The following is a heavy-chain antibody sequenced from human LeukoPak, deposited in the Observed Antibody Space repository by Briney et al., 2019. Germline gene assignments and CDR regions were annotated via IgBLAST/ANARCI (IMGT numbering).Heavy chain of an antibody. V-gene: IGHV4-34*01. J-gene: IGHJ4*02. CDR1: GGSFSGYY. Sequence: PSETLSLTCAVYGGSFSGYYWSWIRQPPGKGLEWIGEINHSGSTNYNPSLKSRVTISVDTSKNQFSLKLSSVTAADTAVYYCARSRSYCSSTSCSYFDYWGQGTLVTVSS. CDR2: INHSGST. D-gene: IGHD2-2*01. CDR3: ARSRSYCSSTSCSYFDY.